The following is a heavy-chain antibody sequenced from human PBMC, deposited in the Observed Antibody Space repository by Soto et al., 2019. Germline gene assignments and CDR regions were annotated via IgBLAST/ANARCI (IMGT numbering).Heavy chain of an antibody. J-gene: IGHJ3*02. CDR3: ARAYYDIESDAFDI. Sequence: ASVKVSCKASGYTFTGYYMHWVRQAPGQGLEWMGWINPNSGGTNYAQKFQGWVTMTRDTSISTAYMELSRLRSDDTAVYYCARAYYDIESDAFDIWGQGTMVTVS. CDR2: INPNSGGT. V-gene: IGHV1-2*04. D-gene: IGHD3-9*01. CDR1: GYTFTGYY.